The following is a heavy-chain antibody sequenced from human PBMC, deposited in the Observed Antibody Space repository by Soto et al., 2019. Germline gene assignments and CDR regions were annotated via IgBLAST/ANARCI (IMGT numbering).Heavy chain of an antibody. CDR3: ARDAISMVRGTNNWFDP. J-gene: IGHJ5*02. Sequence: EVQLLESGGGLVQPGGSLTFSCAASGFTFSNYAMSWVRQAPGKGLEWVSAISGGGISTYYADSVRGRFTISRDNSRNTLYLRMNRLRAEDTAVYYCARDAISMVRGTNNWFDPWGQGTLVTVSS. CDR1: GFTFSNYA. V-gene: IGHV3-23*01. D-gene: IGHD3-10*01. CDR2: ISGGGIST.